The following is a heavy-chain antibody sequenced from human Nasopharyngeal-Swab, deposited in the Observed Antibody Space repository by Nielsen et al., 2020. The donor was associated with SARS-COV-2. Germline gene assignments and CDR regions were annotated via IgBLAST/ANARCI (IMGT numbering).Heavy chain of an antibody. CDR2: IIPIFGTA. J-gene: IGHJ6*03. Sequence: SVKVSCKASGGTFSSYAISWVRQAPGQGLEWMGGIIPIFGTANYAQRFQGRVTITADESTSTAYMELSSLRSEDTAVYYCAVGATEYYYMDVWGKGTTVTVSS. D-gene: IGHD1-26*01. CDR3: AVGATEYYYMDV. V-gene: IGHV1-69*13. CDR1: GGTFSSYA.